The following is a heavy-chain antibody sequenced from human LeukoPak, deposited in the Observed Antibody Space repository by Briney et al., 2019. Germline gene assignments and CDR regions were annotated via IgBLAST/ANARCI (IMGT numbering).Heavy chain of an antibody. CDR1: GYTFSSYA. J-gene: IGHJ4*02. Sequence: ASVKVSCKASGYTFSSYAMNWVRQAPGQGLEWMGWINTNTGNPTYAQGLTGRFVFSLDTSVSTAYLQISSLQAEDTAVYYCARSNNDGDYLGVGFDYWGQGTLVTVSS. CDR3: ARSNNDGDYLGVGFDY. D-gene: IGHD4-17*01. V-gene: IGHV7-4-1*02. CDR2: INTNTGNP.